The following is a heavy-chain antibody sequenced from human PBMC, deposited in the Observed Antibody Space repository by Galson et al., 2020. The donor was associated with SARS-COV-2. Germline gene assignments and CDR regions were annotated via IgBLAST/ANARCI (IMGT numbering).Heavy chain of an antibody. CDR3: AKDLGMSGWKRFDY. CDR1: GFTFSSYA. D-gene: IGHD6-19*01. Sequence: GGSLRLSCAASGFTFSSYAMHWVRQAPGKGLEWVAVIWYDGSNKYYADSVKGRFTISRDNSKNTLYLQMNSLRAEDTAVYYCAKDLGMSGWKRFDYWGQGTLFTVSS. CDR2: IWYDGSNK. J-gene: IGHJ4*02. V-gene: IGHV3-33*06.